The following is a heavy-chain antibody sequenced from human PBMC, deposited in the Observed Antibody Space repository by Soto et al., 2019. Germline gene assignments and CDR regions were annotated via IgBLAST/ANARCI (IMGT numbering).Heavy chain of an antibody. CDR3: ARDTNYYANHGAFDI. J-gene: IGHJ3*02. CDR1: GYTFTGYY. CDR2: INPNSGGT. V-gene: IGHV1-2*04. Sequence: GSSVKVSCKASGYTFTGYYMHWVRQAPGQGLEWMGWINPNSGGTNYAQKFQGWVTMTSDTSISTAYMELSRLSSDDTAVYYCARDTNYYANHGAFDIWGQATMVTVSS. D-gene: IGHD3-10*01.